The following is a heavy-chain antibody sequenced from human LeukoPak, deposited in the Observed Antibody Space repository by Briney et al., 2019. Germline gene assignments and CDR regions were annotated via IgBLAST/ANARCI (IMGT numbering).Heavy chain of an antibody. CDR1: GGSISSGDYY. J-gene: IGHJ4*02. Sequence: SETLSLTCTVSGGSISSGDYYWSWIRQPPGKGLEWIGYIYYSGSTYYNPSLKSRVTISVDTSKNQFSLKLSSVTAADTAVYYCARLWGRDGYNSFDYWGQGTLVTVSS. CDR3: ARLWGRDGYNSFDY. V-gene: IGHV4-30-4*01. CDR2: IYYSGST. D-gene: IGHD5-24*01.